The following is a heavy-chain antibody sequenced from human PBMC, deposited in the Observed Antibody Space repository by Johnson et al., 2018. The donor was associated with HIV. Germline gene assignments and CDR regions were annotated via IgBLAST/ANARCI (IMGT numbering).Heavy chain of an antibody. J-gene: IGHJ3*02. V-gene: IGHV3-30*02. CDR2: IRYDGSNK. D-gene: IGHD6-13*01. Sequence: QVQLVESGGGVVQPGRSLRLSCVASGFTFFSYGMHWVRQAPGKGPEWVAFIRYDGSNKSYVASVKGRFTIARDNFKNTLYLQMNSLRAEDTAVYYCAKCPSVSTCDAFDIWGQGTMVTVPS. CDR1: GFTFFSYG. CDR3: AKCPSVSTCDAFDI.